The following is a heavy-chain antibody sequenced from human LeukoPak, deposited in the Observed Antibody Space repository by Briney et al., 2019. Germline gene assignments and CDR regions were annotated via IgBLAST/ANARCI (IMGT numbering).Heavy chain of an antibody. V-gene: IGHV1-18*01. CDR1: GYTSTSYG. CDR2: ISAYNGNT. Sequence: ASVKVSCKASGYTSTSYGISWVRQAPGQGLEWMGWISAYNGNTNYAQKLQGRVTMTTDTSTSTAYMELRSLRSDDTAVYYCARDRPSDVGGSYRPCGYGGQGPLVTVPS. D-gene: IGHD3-16*02. CDR3: ARDRPSDVGGSYRPCGY. J-gene: IGHJ4*02.